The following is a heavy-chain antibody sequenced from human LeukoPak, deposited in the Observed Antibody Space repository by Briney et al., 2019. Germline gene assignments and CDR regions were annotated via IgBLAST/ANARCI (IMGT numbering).Heavy chain of an antibody. D-gene: IGHD3-10*01. CDR1: GGTFSSYA. Sequence: SVKVSCKASGGTFSSYAISWVRQAPGQGLEWMGGIIPIFGTANYAQKFQGRVTITADESTSTAYMELSSLRSEDTAVYYCARQGVGFVQIFYYYYMDVWGKGTTVTVSS. CDR2: IIPIFGTA. CDR3: ARQGVGFVQIFYYYYMDV. J-gene: IGHJ6*03. V-gene: IGHV1-69*13.